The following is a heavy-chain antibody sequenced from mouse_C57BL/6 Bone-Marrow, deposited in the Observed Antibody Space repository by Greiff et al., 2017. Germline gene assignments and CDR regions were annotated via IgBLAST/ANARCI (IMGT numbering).Heavy chain of an antibody. D-gene: IGHD2-1*01. J-gene: IGHJ2*01. CDR2: IDPENGDT. Sequence: DVQLQESGAELVRPGASVKLSCTASGFNIKDDYMHWVKQRPEQGLEWIGWIDPENGDTEYASKFQGKATITADTSSNTAYLQLSSLTSEDTAVYYCTTLPKNYWGQGTTLTVSS. V-gene: IGHV14-4*01. CDR3: TTLPKNY. CDR1: GFNIKDDY.